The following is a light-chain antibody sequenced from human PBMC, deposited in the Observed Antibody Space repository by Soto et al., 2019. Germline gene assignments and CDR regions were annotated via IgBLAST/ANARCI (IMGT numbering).Light chain of an antibody. V-gene: IGLV2-11*01. Sequence: QSALTQPRSVSGSPGQSVTISCTGTSSDIGVYNYVSWYQQLPGKAPKLLISDVTKRPSGVPDRFSGSKSGNTASLTISGLQAEDEADYYYCSYAGAYIYVFGAGTKATVL. CDR3: CSYAGAYIYV. J-gene: IGLJ1*01. CDR1: SSDIGVYNY. CDR2: DVT.